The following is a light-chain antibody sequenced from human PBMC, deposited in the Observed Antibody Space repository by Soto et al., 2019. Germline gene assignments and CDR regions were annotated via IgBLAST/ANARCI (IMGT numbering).Light chain of an antibody. CDR1: QSISSW. J-gene: IGKJ2*01. CDR3: QQYNSHPYT. Sequence: DIQMTQSPSTLSASVGSRVTITCRASQSISSWLAWYQQKPGKAPKLLIYKASSLESGVPSRFSGSVSGTEFTLTISSLQPDDFATYYCQQYNSHPYTFGQGTKLEIK. V-gene: IGKV1-5*03. CDR2: KAS.